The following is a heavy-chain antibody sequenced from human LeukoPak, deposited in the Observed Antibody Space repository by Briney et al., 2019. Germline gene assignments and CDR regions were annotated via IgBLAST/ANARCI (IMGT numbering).Heavy chain of an antibody. CDR1: SGSISNSTYF. D-gene: IGHD3-22*01. CDR2: VYYSGST. J-gene: IGHJ4*02. Sequence: SETLSLTCSASSGSISNSTYFWGWIRQPPGKGLEWIGSVYYSGSTYYNPSLKSRVTISVDTSKNQFSLKLSSVTAADTAVYYCATQETVQSYYYDSSGSVDYWGQGTLVTVSS. V-gene: IGHV4-39*01. CDR3: ATQETVQSYYYDSSGSVDY.